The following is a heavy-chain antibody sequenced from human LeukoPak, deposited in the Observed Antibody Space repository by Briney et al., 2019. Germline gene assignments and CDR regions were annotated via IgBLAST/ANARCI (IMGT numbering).Heavy chain of an antibody. J-gene: IGHJ4*02. CDR2: ISSNGGST. D-gene: IGHD3-10*01. CDR1: GFTFSSYA. V-gene: IGHV3-64D*09. Sequence: GGSLRLSWSVSGFTFSSYATHWVRQAPGGGLQYVSCISSNGGSTYYADSVKGRFTISRDNSKNTLYLQMSSLRPEDTAVYYCVKDGWVDYWSQGALVTVSS. CDR3: VKDGWVDY.